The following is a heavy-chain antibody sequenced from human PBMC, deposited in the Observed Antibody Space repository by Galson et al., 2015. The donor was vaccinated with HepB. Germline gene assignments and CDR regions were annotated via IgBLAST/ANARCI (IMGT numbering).Heavy chain of an antibody. CDR1: GFALSCTS. D-gene: IGHD3/OR15-3a*01. J-gene: IGHJ3*01. Sequence: SLRLSCATSGFALSCTSVNWVRQAPGKGLVYVAVIGSNISTILHVDAVSGRFTISRDNAKNSMVLQMNGLGEDEKAVYFWVRGLYEFWGGYRPDTFDLWGQGTMVTVSS. V-gene: IGHV3-48*02. CDR3: VRGLYEFWGGYRPDTFDL. CDR2: IGSNISTI.